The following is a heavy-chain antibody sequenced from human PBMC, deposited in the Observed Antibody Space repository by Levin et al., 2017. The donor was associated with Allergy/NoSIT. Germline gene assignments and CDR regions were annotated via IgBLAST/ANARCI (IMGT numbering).Heavy chain of an antibody. CDR1: GFTFRSAA. Sequence: GGSLRLSCAVSGFTFRSAAMDWVRQAPGKGLEWVAVISYDATEKYFADSVKGRFTISRDNSKNTLYLQLNSLREDDTALYYCTRGGVETAMALFDDWGHGTLVTVSS. V-gene: IGHV3-30-3*01. J-gene: IGHJ4*01. CDR2: ISYDATEK. CDR3: TRGGVETAMALFDD. D-gene: IGHD5-18*01.